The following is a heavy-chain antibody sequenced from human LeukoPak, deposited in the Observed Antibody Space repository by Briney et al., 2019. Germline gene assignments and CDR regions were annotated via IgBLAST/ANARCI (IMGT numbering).Heavy chain of an antibody. D-gene: IGHD3-10*01. V-gene: IGHV4-59*01. J-gene: IGHJ5*02. CDR2: IHYSGST. Sequence: PSETLTLTCTVSGASFNNNYWSWIRQPPGKGLEWVGDIHYSGSTNNSPSLNSRVTTSVDMSKKQFSLKMTSVTAADTAVYYCARDSGREFGQSVLYPWGQGTLVTVAS. CDR1: GASFNNNY. CDR3: ARDSGREFGQSVLYP.